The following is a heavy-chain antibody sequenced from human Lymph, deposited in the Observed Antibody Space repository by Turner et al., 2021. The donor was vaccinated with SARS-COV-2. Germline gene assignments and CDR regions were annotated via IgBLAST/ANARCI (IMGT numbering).Heavy chain of an antibody. CDR1: GGTFSPYT. Sequence: QVQLVQSGAEVKKPGYSVKVSCKASGGTFSPYTISWVRQAPGQGLEWMGGISPIFGTANYAQKFQGRVTITADESTSTAYMELSSLRSENTAVYYCTRGETIAAHYDYWGQGTLVTVSS. D-gene: IGHD6-6*01. CDR2: ISPIFGTA. V-gene: IGHV1-69*01. CDR3: TRGETIAAHYDY. J-gene: IGHJ4*02.